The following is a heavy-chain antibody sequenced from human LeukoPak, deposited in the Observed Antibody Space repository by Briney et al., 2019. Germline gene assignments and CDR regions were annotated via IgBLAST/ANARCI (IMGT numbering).Heavy chain of an antibody. Sequence: SVKVSCKASGYTFTSYHMHWVRQAPGQGLEWMGGIITTFGTANYAQKFQGRVTITADESTSTAYKELSSLRSEDTAVYYCARSFAAYCGGDCYPHSSYYGMDVWGQGTTVTVSS. CDR3: ARSFAAYCGGDCYPHSSYYGMDV. J-gene: IGHJ6*02. CDR1: GYTFTSYH. CDR2: IITTFGTA. V-gene: IGHV1-69*13. D-gene: IGHD2-21*02.